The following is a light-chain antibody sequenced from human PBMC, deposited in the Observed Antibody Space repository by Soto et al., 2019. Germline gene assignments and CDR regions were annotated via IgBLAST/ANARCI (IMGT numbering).Light chain of an antibody. CDR2: DAS. CDR1: QSVSSY. V-gene: IGKV3-11*01. CDR3: QHRSNWLGT. Sequence: EIVLTQSPATLSLSPGERATLSCRASQSVSSYLAWYQQKSGQTPRLLIYDASNRATGIPARFSGSGSGTDFTLTISSLEPEDFAFYYCQHRSNWLGTFGPGTKV. J-gene: IGKJ3*01.